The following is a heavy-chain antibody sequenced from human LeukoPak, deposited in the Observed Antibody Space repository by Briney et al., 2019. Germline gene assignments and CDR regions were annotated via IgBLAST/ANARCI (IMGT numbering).Heavy chain of an antibody. CDR3: AKDWGYTTMVSYYFDY. V-gene: IGHV3-33*06. CDR2: IWYDGNNK. J-gene: IGHJ4*02. Sequence: SGGSLRLSCAASGFTFSGYGMHWVRQAPDKGLEWVAVIWYDGNNKYYADSAKGRFTISRDNSKDTLYLQMNSLRAEDTAVYYCAKDWGYTTMVSYYFDYWGQGALVTVSS. CDR1: GFTFSGYG. D-gene: IGHD5-18*01.